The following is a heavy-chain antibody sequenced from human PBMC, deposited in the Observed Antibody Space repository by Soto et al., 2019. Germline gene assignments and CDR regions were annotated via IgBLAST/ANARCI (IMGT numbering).Heavy chain of an antibody. CDR3: AKQKVLASPMDF. CDR2: ISGSGGTT. D-gene: IGHD3-3*02. Sequence: EVQLLESGGGLVQPGGSLRLSCAASGLTFSSYAMSWVRRAPGKGLEWVSGISGSGGTTYYADSVKGRFTISRDNSKNTLYLQMNRLRAEDTAVYYCAKQKVLASPMDFWGLGTTVTVSS. J-gene: IGHJ6*02. V-gene: IGHV3-23*01. CDR1: GLTFSSYA.